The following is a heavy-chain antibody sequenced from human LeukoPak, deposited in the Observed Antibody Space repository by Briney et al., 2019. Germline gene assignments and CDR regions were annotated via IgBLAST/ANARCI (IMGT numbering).Heavy chain of an antibody. CDR1: GGSISYYY. D-gene: IGHD3-10*01. CDR3: ARSQNYYGSGDY. J-gene: IGHJ4*02. Sequence: SETLSLTCTVSGGSISYYYWSWLRQPPGKALEWIGYIYYTGKTYYNPSLEGRVTILVDTSRNHFSVKLSSVTAADTAVYYCARSQNYYGSGDYWSQGTLVTVSS. V-gene: IGHV4-59*01. CDR2: IYYTGKT.